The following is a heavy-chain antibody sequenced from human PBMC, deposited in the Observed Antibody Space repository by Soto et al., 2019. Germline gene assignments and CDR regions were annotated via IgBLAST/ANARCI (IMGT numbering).Heavy chain of an antibody. J-gene: IGHJ4*02. D-gene: IGHD3-16*01. V-gene: IGHV4-31*03. CDR1: GGSISSGDYY. CDR2: TYYSGIT. Sequence: PSETLSLTCTVSGGSISSGDYYWSWIRQHPGKGLEWIGYTYYSGITYYNPSLKSRLTISVDTSKNQFSLELNSVTAGDPAVYYWAREGGDGVDHWGQGTVVTVSS. CDR3: AREGGDGVDH.